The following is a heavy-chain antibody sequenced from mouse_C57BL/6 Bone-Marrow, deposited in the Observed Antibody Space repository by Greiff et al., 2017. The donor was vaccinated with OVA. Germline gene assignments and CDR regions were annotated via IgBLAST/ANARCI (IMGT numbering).Heavy chain of an antibody. CDR1: GYTFTSYW. J-gene: IGHJ1*03. CDR2: IHPSDSDT. Sequence: VQLQQSGAELVKPGASVKVSCKASGYTFTSYWMHWVKQRPGQGLEWIGRIHPSDSDTNYNQKFKGKATLTVDKSSSTAYMPISSLTSEDSAVYYCAKGDYGNWYFDVWGTGTTVTVSS. V-gene: IGHV1-74*01. CDR3: AKGDYGNWYFDV. D-gene: IGHD1-1*01.